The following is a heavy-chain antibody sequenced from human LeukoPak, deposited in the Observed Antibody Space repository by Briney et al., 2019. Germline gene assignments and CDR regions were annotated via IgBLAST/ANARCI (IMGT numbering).Heavy chain of an antibody. CDR1: GGTFSSYA. V-gene: IGHV1-69*04. CDR2: IIPILGIA. J-gene: IGHJ4*02. CDR3: ARDAGYSSSWTAYYFDY. Sequence: SVKVSCKASGGTFSSYAISWVRQAPGQGLEWMGRIIPILGIANYAQKFQGRVTITADKSTSTAYMELSSLRSEDTAVYYWARDAGYSSSWTAYYFDYWGQGTLVTVSS. D-gene: IGHD6-13*01.